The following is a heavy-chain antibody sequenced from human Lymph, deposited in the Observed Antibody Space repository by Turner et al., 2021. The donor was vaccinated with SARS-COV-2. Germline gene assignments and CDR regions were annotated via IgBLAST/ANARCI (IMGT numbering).Heavy chain of an antibody. CDR2: ISYDGSNK. D-gene: IGHD3-3*01. CDR1: GFIFSSYG. V-gene: IGHV3-30*18. CDR3: AKVRSIFGVVIGGMDV. J-gene: IGHJ6*02. Sequence: QVQLVESGGGVVEPGRSLRLSCAASGFIFSSYGMHWVRQAPGKGLEWVAVISYDGSNKYYADSVKGRFTISRDNSKNTLYLQMNSLRAEDTAVYYCAKVRSIFGVVIGGMDVWGQGTTVTVSS.